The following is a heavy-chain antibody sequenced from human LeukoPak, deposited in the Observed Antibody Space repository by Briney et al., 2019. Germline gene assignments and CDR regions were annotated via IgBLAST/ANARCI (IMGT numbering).Heavy chain of an antibody. CDR2: LFVHGGSA. CDR3: AKDRWELDS. D-gene: IGHD4-23*01. Sequence: GGSLRLSCTASGVTFSRYAMSWVWQAQGKGLYWISPLFVHGGSAYYADSVNRPFTISRDHSNHPLYLQMNSLRAEDTAVYYCAKDRWELDSWGQGTLVTVSS. V-gene: IGHV3-23*01. CDR1: GVTFSRYA. J-gene: IGHJ4*02.